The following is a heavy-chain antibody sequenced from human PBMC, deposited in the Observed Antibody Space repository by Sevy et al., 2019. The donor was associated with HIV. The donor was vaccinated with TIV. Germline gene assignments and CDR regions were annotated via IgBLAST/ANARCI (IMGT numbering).Heavy chain of an antibody. CDR1: GFTFSSYG. CDR2: IWYDGSNK. CDR3: ARDGGYYDSSGYYFEAFDI. D-gene: IGHD3-22*01. Sequence: GGSQRLSCAASGFTFSSYGMHWVRQAPGKGLEWVAVIWYDGSNKYYADSVKGRFTISRDNSKNTLYLQMNSLRAEDTAVYYCARDGGYYDSSGYYFEAFDIWGQGTMVTVSS. J-gene: IGHJ3*02. V-gene: IGHV3-33*01.